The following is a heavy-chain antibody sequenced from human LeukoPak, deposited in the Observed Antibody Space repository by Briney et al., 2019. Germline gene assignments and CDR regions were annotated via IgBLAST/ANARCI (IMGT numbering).Heavy chain of an antibody. CDR1: GYSFTTYW. D-gene: IGHD1-1*01. J-gene: IGHJ4*02. Sequence: GESLKISCKGSGYSFTTYWIAWVRQMPGKGLEWMGIIYPGDSHTKYSPSFQGQVTISVDKSITTAFLQWSSLKASDTATYYCARGRSLYSWNDGSDYWGQGTLVTVSS. CDR3: ARGRSLYSWNDGSDY. V-gene: IGHV5-51*01. CDR2: IYPGDSHT.